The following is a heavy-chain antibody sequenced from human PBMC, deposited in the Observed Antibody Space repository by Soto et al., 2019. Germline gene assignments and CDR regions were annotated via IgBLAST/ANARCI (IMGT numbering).Heavy chain of an antibody. V-gene: IGHV4-59*08. J-gene: IGHJ4*02. CDR2: VHDSWGS. CDR3: ARRYGDYFDF. CDR1: GGSISSYY. Sequence: PSETLSLTCTVSGGSISSYYWSWIRQPPGKGLEWIGYVHDSWGSHYNPSLKSRVAISLDTSKSQFSLKLTSVTATDTAVYYCARRYGDYFDFWGQGTLVTVSS. D-gene: IGHD4-17*01.